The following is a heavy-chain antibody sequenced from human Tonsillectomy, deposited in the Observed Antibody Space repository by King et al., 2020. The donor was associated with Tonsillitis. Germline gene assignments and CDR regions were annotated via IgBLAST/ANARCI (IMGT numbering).Heavy chain of an antibody. CDR3: ARAGPNYDFWSAYHDY. CDR2: IRYDGSNK. D-gene: IGHD3-3*01. CDR1: GFTFSNYG. J-gene: IGHJ4*02. Sequence: VQLVESGGGVVQPGRSLRLSCAASGFTFSNYGMHWVRQAPGKGLEWVAVIRYDGSNKYYADSVKGRFTISRDNSKNTLYLQMNSLRAEDTAVYYCARAGPNYDFWSAYHDYWGQGTLVTVSS. V-gene: IGHV3-33*01.